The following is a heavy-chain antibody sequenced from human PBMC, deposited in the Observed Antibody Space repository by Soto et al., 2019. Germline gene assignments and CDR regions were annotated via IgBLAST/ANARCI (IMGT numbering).Heavy chain of an antibody. D-gene: IGHD3-9*01. J-gene: IGHJ4*02. V-gene: IGHV1-18*01. Sequence: HVQLMQSGPEVKKPGASVRVSCKTSGYSFTDFGISCVRQAPGQGLEWMGWITTFNGNTNDAQRFQGRMTVTSETTTTTAYMELPSLTSDATAVYYCVRDRNAYFDPTASDSWGQGTLGTVSS. CDR2: ITTFNGNT. CDR3: VRDRNAYFDPTASDS. CDR1: GYSFTDFG.